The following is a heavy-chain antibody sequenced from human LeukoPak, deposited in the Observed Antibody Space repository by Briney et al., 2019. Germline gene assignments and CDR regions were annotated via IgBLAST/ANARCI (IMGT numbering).Heavy chain of an antibody. CDR3: ARETVIDGYMDV. J-gene: IGHJ6*03. CDR1: GFTFSSDW. V-gene: IGHV3-7*01. CDR2: IKQDGSEK. D-gene: IGHD3-9*01. Sequence: GGSLRLSCAASGFTFSSDWMSWVRQAPGKGLEWVANIKQDGSEKYYVDSVKGRFTISRDNAKNSLYLQMNSLRAEDTAVYYCARETVIDGYMDVWGKGTTVTVSS.